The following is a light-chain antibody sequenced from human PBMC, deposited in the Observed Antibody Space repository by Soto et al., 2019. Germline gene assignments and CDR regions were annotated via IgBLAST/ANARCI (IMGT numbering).Light chain of an antibody. CDR1: QSVSSSSY. J-gene: IGKJ2*01. CDR3: RQHCSAPSYT. CDR2: GAS. Sequence: EIVLTQSPGTLSLSPGERATLSCRASQSVSSSSYLAWYQHQPGQAPRLLIYGASSRATGITARFSGSGSATDFTLTISSLVPEDVVVYYCRQHCSAPSYTFGQGTKLEIK. V-gene: IGKV3-20*01.